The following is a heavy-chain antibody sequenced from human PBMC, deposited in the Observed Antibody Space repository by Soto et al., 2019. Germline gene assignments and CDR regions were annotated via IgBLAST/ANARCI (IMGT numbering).Heavy chain of an antibody. J-gene: IGHJ6*02. V-gene: IGHV4-39*01. D-gene: IGHD3-16*01. CDR2: IYYTGMT. CDR1: GTSISSTNYY. CDR3: ARLGLSGGYYPYVMDF. Sequence: ASETLSLTCTVSGTSISSTNYYWGWIRQPPGKGLEWITSIYYTGMTYYNPSLKSRVTISVDTSKNQFSLKLSSVTAADTAVYYCARLGLSGGYYPYVMDFRGQGSSVIVSS.